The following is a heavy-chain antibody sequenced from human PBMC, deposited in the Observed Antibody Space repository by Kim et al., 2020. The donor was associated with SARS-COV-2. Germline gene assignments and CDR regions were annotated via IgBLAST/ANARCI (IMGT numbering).Heavy chain of an antibody. V-gene: IGHV4-39*01. CDR1: GGSIISSSYY. CDR2: IYYSGST. D-gene: IGHD6-13*01. J-gene: IGHJ6*02. CDR3: ARRLWAAACLFYFYRMGV. Sequence: SETLSLTCTVSGGSIISSSYYWGWIRQPPGKGLEWIGSIYYSGSTYYNPSLKSRVTISADTSKNQFSLKLSSVTAADTAVYYCARRLWAAACLFYFYRMGVWGQGTPVTVSS.